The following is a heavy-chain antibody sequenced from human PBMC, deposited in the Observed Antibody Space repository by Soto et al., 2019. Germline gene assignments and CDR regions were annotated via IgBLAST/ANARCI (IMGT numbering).Heavy chain of an antibody. J-gene: IGHJ4*02. CDR1: GYTFTSYG. V-gene: IGHV1-18*01. CDR2: ISAYNGNK. Sequence: QVQLVQSGAEVQKRGASVKVSCKASGYTFTSYGISWVRQAHGQGLDWMGWISAYNGNKKYAQKQQGRVTMTTDTTTSTPYMELRILRSDETAVYYCAKDPEIFDYCGKGTLLTVSS. CDR3: AKDPEIFDY.